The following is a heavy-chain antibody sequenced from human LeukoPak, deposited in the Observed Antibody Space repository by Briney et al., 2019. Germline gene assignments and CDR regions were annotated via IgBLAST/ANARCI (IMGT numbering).Heavy chain of an antibody. CDR3: ARVGCSSTSCYGTFDY. V-gene: IGHV1-2*06. J-gene: IGHJ4*02. CDR2: INPNSGGT. CDR1: GYTFTGYY. Sequence: ASVKVSFKASGYTFTGYYMHWVRQAPGQGLEWMGRINPNSGGTNYAQKFQGRVTMTRDTSISTAYMELSRLRSDDTAVYYCARVGCSSTSCYGTFDYWGQGTLVTVSS. D-gene: IGHD2-2*01.